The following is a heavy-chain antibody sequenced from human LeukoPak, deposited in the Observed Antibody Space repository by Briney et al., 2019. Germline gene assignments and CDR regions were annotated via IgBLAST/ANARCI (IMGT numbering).Heavy chain of an antibody. J-gene: IGHJ4*02. CDR1: GYTFTGYY. V-gene: IGHV1-2*02. D-gene: IGHD3-22*01. CDR3: ARLEMGPGSSGYKYYFDY. CDR2: INPNSGGT. Sequence: ASVKVSCKASGYTFTGYYMHWVRQAPGQGLEWMGWINPNSGGTNYAQKFQGRVTMTRDTSIGAAYMELSRLRSDDTAVFYCARLEMGPGSSGYKYYFDYWGQGTLVTVSS.